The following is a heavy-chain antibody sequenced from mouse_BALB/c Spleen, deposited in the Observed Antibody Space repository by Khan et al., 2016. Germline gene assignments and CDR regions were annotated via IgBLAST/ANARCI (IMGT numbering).Heavy chain of an antibody. Sequence: EVQLQESGPGLVKPSQTVSLTCTVTGISITTGNYSWSWIRQFPGNKLEWIGYIYYSGTITCNPSLTSRTTITRATSKNQFFLEMNYLTAEDTATYYCARDHYYGYWFAYWGQGTLVTVSA. CDR2: IYYSGTI. V-gene: IGHV3-5*02. CDR3: ARDHYYGYWFAY. D-gene: IGHD1-2*01. CDR1: GISITTGNYS. J-gene: IGHJ3*01.